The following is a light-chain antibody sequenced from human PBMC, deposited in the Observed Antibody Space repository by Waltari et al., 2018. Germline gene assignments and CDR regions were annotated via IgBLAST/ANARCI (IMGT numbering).Light chain of an antibody. CDR2: KAS. CDR1: QSINTW. V-gene: IGKV1-5*03. CDR3: QRYSGYPPT. Sequence: DIQMTQSPSTLSASVGDRITITCRASQSINTWLAWYQQKPGKAPKLLISKASSLQSEVPSRFSGSGFGTEFTLTISSLQPDDSATDYCQRYSGYPPTFGGGTKVEIK. J-gene: IGKJ4*01.